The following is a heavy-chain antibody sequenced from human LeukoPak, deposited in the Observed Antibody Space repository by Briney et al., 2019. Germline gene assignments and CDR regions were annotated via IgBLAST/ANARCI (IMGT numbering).Heavy chain of an antibody. J-gene: IGHJ4*02. Sequence: GGSLRLSCVASGFTFSTYNMLWVRQTPGKGLEWLFYINTAGSAVHYADSVKGRFTISRDNSKNTLYLQMNSLRAEDTAVYYCARDSEEGTDYWGQGTLVTVSS. CDR1: GFTFSTYN. V-gene: IGHV3-48*01. D-gene: IGHD1-14*01. CDR3: ARDSEEGTDY. CDR2: INTAGSAV.